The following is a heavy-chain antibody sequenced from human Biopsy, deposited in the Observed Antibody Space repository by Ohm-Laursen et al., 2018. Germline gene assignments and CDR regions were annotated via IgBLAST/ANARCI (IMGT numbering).Heavy chain of an antibody. J-gene: IGHJ3*01. Sequence: GSLRLSCSAPGFILNNYGLSWVRQAPGKGLEWVSAIRGSGLTTFYTDSVKGRFTISRDNSKNTLSLQMNSLRAEDTAIYYCTCRSGDSPLWGQGTMVTASS. D-gene: IGHD4-17*01. CDR1: GFILNNYG. CDR3: TCRSGDSPL. CDR2: IRGSGLTT. V-gene: IGHV3-23*01.